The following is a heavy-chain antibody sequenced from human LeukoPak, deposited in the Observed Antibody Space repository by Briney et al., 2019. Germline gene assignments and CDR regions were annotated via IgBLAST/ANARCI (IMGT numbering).Heavy chain of an antibody. D-gene: IGHD6-13*01. CDR3: ARLYSSSWHFDY. J-gene: IGHJ4*02. V-gene: IGHV4-61*05. CDR2: IYYSGST. CDR1: GGSISSSSYY. Sequence: SETLSLTCTVSGGSISSSSYYWGWIRQPPGKGLEWIGYIYYSGSTNYNPSLKSRVTISVDTSKNQFSLKLSSVTAADTAVYYCARLYSSSWHFDYWGQGTLVTVSS.